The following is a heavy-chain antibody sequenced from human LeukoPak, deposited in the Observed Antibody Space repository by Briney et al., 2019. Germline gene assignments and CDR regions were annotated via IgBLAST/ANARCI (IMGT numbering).Heavy chain of an antibody. D-gene: IGHD2-2*01. J-gene: IGHJ5*02. V-gene: IGHV3-23*01. CDR2: ISGSGGST. Sequence: GGSLRLSCAASGFTFSSYAMSWVRQAPGKGLEWVSAISGSGGSTYYADSVKGRFTISRDNSKNTLYLQMNSLRAEDTAVYYCAKGPPPLRVPAATPGWFDPWGQGTLVTVSS. CDR3: AKGPPPLRVPAATPGWFDP. CDR1: GFTFSSYA.